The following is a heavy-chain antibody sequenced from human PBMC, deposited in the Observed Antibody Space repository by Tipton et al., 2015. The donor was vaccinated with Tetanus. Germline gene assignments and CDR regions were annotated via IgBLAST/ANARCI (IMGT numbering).Heavy chain of an antibody. CDR2: VSGAGGSK. CDR3: ARAVRGRDVFDV. D-gene: IGHD3-10*01. J-gene: IGHJ3*01. CDR1: GFSFNDFA. V-gene: IGHV3-9*01. Sequence: SLRLSCVGSGFSFNDFAIHWVRQVSGKGLEWVSAVSGAGGSKVYADSVRGRFTISRDNANNSLYLQMSSLRPEDTALYYCARAVRGRDVFDVWGKGTVVTVSS.